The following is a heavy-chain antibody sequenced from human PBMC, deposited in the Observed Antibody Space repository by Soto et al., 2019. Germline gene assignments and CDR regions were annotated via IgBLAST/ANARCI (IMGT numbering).Heavy chain of an antibody. CDR3: ARYVYIVATPRWFDY. J-gene: IGHJ4*02. D-gene: IGHD5-12*01. CDR2: IYYSGST. V-gene: IGHV4-31*03. CDR1: GGSISSGGYY. Sequence: QVQLQESGPGLVKPSQTLSLTCTVSGGSISSGGYYWSWIRQHPGKGLEWIGYIYYSGSTYYNPSLRGRVTISVDTSKNQFALKLSSVTAADTAVYYCARYVYIVATPRWFDYWGQGTLVTVSS.